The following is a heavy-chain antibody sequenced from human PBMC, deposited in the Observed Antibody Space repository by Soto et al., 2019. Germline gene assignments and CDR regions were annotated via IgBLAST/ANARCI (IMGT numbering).Heavy chain of an antibody. J-gene: IGHJ3*02. CDR2: INPSGGST. V-gene: IGHV1-46*03. Sequence: QVQLVQSGAEVKKPGASVKVSCKASGYTFTSYYMHWVRQAPGQGLEWMGIINPSGGSTSYAQKCQGRVTMTRDTSTSTVYMELSSLRSEDTAVYYCARMRAVMKDAFDIWGQGTMVTVSS. CDR1: GYTFTSYY. CDR3: ARMRAVMKDAFDI.